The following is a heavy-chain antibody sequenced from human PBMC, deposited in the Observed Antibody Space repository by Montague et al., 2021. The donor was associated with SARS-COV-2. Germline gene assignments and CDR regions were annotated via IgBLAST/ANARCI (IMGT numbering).Heavy chain of an antibody. CDR3: ARDPLDYGLWSSGSYYNAYYYYYGMDA. Sequence: SLRLSCAASGFTFSSYSMNWVRQAPGKGLKWVSSISSSSSYIYYADSVKGRFTISRDNAKNSLYLQMNSLRAEDTAVYYCARDPLDYGLWSSGSYYNAYYYYYGMDAWGQGTTVTVSS. V-gene: IGHV3-21*01. J-gene: IGHJ6*02. CDR2: ISSSSSYI. CDR1: GFTFSSYS. D-gene: IGHD3-10*01.